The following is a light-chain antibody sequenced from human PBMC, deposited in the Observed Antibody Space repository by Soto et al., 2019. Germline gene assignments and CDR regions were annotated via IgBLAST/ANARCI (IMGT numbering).Light chain of an antibody. J-gene: IGKJ1*01. CDR3: QQTYNTPLT. CDR2: AAS. V-gene: IGKV1-39*01. Sequence: EVNQSPSSLAASLGDRVTITCRASQTIGTYVNWYRQKSGAAPELLIYAASTLQSGFPSRFRGGASGTDFTLTISSLQLADFAPNYCQQTYNTPLTFGQGTKGEIK. CDR1: QTIGTY.